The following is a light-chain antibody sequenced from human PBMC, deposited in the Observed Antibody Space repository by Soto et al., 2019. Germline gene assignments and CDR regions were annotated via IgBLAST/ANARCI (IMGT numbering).Light chain of an antibody. CDR3: CSYAGSGTYV. J-gene: IGLJ1*01. Sequence: QSALTQPASVSGSPGQSITISCTGTSSDVWSYNLVSWYQQHPGKAPKLLIYEGSKRPSGVSNRFSGSKSGNTASLTISGLQAEDEADYYCCSYAGSGTYVFGTGTKLTVL. V-gene: IGLV2-23*01. CDR1: SSDVWSYNL. CDR2: EGS.